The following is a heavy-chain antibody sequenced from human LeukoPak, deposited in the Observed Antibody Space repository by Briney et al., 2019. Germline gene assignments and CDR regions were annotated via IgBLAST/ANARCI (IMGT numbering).Heavy chain of an antibody. J-gene: IGHJ4*02. D-gene: IGHD6-19*01. Sequence: GGSLRLSCAASGFTFSSYSMSWVRQAPGKGLEWVSSISSSSSYIYYADSVKGRFTISRENAKNSLYLQMNSLRAEDTAVYYCARAFPRIAVAGSVDYWGQGTLVTVSS. V-gene: IGHV3-21*01. CDR3: ARAFPRIAVAGSVDY. CDR2: ISSSSSYI. CDR1: GFTFSSYS.